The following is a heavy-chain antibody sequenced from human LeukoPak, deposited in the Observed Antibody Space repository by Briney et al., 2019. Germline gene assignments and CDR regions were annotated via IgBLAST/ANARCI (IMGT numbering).Heavy chain of an antibody. D-gene: IGHD2/OR15-2a*01. CDR1: VFISSTYV. CDR3: ARDVNLLFFDV. CDR2: ISHDGTDT. J-gene: IGHJ2*01. V-gene: IGHV3-74*01. Sequence: PGGSLRLSCAPSVFISSTYVMHSVRQAPGKGLMWVSRISHDGTDTSYADSVKGRFTISRDNAKNTLYLQMNSLRADDTAVYYCARDVNLLFFDVWGRGSLVTVSS.